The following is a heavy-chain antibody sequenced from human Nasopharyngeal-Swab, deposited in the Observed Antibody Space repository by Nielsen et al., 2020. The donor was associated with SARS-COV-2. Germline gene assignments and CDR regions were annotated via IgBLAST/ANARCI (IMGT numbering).Heavy chain of an antibody. J-gene: IGHJ6*04. V-gene: IGHV3-7*01. CDR2: IKQDGSEK. CDR1: GFTFSDYY. Sequence: GESLKISCAASGFTFSDYYMSWVRQAPGKGLEWVANIKQDGSEKYYVDSVKGRFTISRDNAKNSLYLQMNSLRTEDTAVYYCARLTTQIQLWEMDVWGKGTTVTVSS. CDR3: ARLTTQIQLWEMDV. D-gene: IGHD5-18*01.